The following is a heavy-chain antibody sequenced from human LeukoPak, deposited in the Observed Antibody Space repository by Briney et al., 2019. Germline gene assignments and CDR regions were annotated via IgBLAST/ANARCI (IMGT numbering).Heavy chain of an antibody. CDR3: AKGWLRLVDY. J-gene: IGHJ4*02. Sequence: PGGSLRLSCAASGFTFSSYAMTWVRQAPGKGLEWVSAIGGNGGSTYYADSVKGRFTIPRDNSKNTLYLQMNSLRVEDTAVYYCAKGWLRLVDYWGQGTLVTVSS. CDR1: GFTFSSYA. D-gene: IGHD5-12*01. V-gene: IGHV3-23*01. CDR2: IGGNGGST.